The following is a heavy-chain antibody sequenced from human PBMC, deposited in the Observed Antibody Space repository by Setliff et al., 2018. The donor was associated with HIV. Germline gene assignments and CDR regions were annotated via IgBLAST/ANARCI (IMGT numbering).Heavy chain of an antibody. CDR2: IYWDDDK. V-gene: IGHV2-5*02. CDR3: AHGSLVTYYYGLDV. J-gene: IGHJ6*02. D-gene: IGHD3-10*01. Sequence: SGPTLVNPTQTLTLTCTFSGFSLSTSGVGVGWIRQPPGKALEWLAIIYWDDDKRYSPSLRSRITITKDTSKDQVVLTMTNMDPVDTATYYCAHGSLVTYYYGLDVWGQGTTVTVSS. CDR1: GFSLSTSGVG.